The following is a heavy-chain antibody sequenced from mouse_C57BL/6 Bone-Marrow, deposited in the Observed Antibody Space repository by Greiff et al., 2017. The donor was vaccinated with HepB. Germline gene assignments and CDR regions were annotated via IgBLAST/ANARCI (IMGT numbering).Heavy chain of an antibody. V-gene: IGHV1-69*01. CDR1: GYTFTSYW. CDR3: AKDGYHWYVDV. CDR2: IDPSDSYT. Sequence: VQLQQPGAELVMPGASVKLSCKASGYTFTSYWMHWVKQRPGQGLEWIGEIDPSDSYTNYNQKFKGKSTLTVDKSSSTAYMQLSSLTSEDSAVYYCAKDGYHWYVDVWGTGTTVTVSS. J-gene: IGHJ1*03. D-gene: IGHD2-3*01.